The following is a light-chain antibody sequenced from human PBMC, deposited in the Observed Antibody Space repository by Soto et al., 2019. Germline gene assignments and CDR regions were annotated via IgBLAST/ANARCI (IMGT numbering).Light chain of an antibody. Sequence: QSVLTQPPSASGSLGQSVTISCTGTSSDVGGYKYVSWYQQYPGKAPKLMIYEVNKRPSGIPDRFSGSKSGNTASLTVSGLQAEDEADYYCSSYAGSNNLLFGGGTKLTVL. CDR1: SSDVGGYKY. CDR3: SSYAGSNNLL. V-gene: IGLV2-8*01. J-gene: IGLJ2*01. CDR2: EVN.